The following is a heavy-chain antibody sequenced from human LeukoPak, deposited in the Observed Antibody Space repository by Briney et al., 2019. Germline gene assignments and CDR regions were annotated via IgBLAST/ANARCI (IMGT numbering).Heavy chain of an antibody. V-gene: IGHV3-30*02. D-gene: IGHD2-2*01. Sequence: GGSLRLSCAASGFTFSSYGMNWVRQAPGKGLEWVAFIRFDGRDKYYADSVKGRFTISRDNSESTLDLQMNSLRVEDTAVYYCARDRYSTSSTFTVNPFDYWGQGILVTVSS. CDR2: IRFDGRDK. J-gene: IGHJ4*02. CDR3: ARDRYSTSSTFTVNPFDY. CDR1: GFTFSSYG.